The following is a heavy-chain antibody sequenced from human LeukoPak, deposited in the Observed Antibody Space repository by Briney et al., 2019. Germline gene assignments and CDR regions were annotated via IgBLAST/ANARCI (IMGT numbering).Heavy chain of an antibody. J-gene: IGHJ4*02. V-gene: IGHV1-18*01. D-gene: IGHD6-13*01. CDR1: GYTFTSYG. CDR3: ARDLTIAAAGTYGY. CDR2: ISSYNGKT. Sequence: ASVKVSCKTSGYTFTSYGVSWVRQAPGQGLERMGWISSYNGKTNYAQNFQGRVTMTTDTSTSTAYMELRSLRSDDTAVYYCARDLTIAAAGTYGYWGQGTLVTVSS.